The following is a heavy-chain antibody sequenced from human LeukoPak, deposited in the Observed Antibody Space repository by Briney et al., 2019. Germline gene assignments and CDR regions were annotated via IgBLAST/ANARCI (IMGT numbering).Heavy chain of an antibody. J-gene: IGHJ4*02. CDR2: IKQDGSEK. D-gene: IGHD3-3*01. CDR1: GFTFSIYW. V-gene: IGHV3-7*01. Sequence: GGSLRLSCAASGFTFSIYWMSWVRQAPGKGLEWVANIKQDGSEKYYVDSVKGRFTISRDNAKNSLYLQMNSLRAEDTAVYYCAYGVNTIFGVVIGPFDYWGQGTLVTVSS. CDR3: AYGVNTIFGVVIGPFDY.